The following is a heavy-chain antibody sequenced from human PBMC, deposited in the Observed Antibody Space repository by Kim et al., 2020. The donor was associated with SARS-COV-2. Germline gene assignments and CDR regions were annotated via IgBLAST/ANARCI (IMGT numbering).Heavy chain of an antibody. CDR2: IYPGDSDT. J-gene: IGHJ6*02. Sequence: GESLKISCKGSGYSFTSYWIGWVRQMPGKGLEWMGIIYPGDSDTRYSPSFQGQVTISADKSISTAYLQWSSLKASDTAMYYCARLVGYSRGGIGMDVWGQGTTVTVSS. V-gene: IGHV5-51*01. CDR1: GYSFTSYW. CDR3: ARLVGYSRGGIGMDV. D-gene: IGHD2-15*01.